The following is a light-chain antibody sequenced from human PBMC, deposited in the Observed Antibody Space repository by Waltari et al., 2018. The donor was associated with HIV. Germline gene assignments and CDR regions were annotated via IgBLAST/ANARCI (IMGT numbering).Light chain of an antibody. CDR1: TSVLYSSNNKNY. CDR2: WAS. J-gene: IGKJ5*01. Sequence: DIVMTQSPDSLAVSLGERATINCKSSTSVLYSSNNKNYLAWYQHKPGQPPNLLISWASTRESGVPDRFSGSGSGTDFTLTISSLQAEDLAVYYCQQYYSTPITFGQGTRLEIK. CDR3: QQYYSTPIT. V-gene: IGKV4-1*01.